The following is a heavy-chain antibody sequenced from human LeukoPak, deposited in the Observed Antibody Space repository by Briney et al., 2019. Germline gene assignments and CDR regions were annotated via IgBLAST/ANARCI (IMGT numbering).Heavy chain of an antibody. V-gene: IGHV3-48*01. CDR1: GFTFSSHS. J-gene: IGHJ4*02. Sequence: GGSLRLSCAASGFTFSSHSMNWVRQAPGKGLEWVSYISSSSSTIYYADYVMGRFTISRDNAKNSLYLQMNSLRAEDTAVYYCARGAYYYEDWGQGTLVTVSS. CDR2: ISSSSSTI. D-gene: IGHD3-22*01. CDR3: ARGAYYYED.